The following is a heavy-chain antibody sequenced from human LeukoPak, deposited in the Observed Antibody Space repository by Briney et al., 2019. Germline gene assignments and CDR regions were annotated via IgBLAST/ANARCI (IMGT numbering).Heavy chain of an antibody. CDR1: GFTFDDYA. CDR2: ISWNSGSI. J-gene: IGHJ4*02. D-gene: IGHD5-12*01. V-gene: IGHV3-9*01. Sequence: GGSLRLSCAASGFTFDDYAMHWVRQAPGKGLEWVSGISWNSGSIGYADSVKGRFTISRDNAKNSLSLQMHSLRDGGTAVYYCAVDIVATIGVTWGQGTLVTVSS. CDR3: AVDIVATIGVT.